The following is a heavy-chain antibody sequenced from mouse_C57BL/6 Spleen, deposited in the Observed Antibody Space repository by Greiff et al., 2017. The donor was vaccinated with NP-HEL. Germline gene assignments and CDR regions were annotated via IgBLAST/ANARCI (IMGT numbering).Heavy chain of an antibody. CDR2: IYPGDGDT. Sequence: VQRVESGAELVKPGASVKISCKASGYAFSSYWMNWVKQRPGKGLEWIGQIYPGDGDTNYNGKFKGKATLTADKSSSTAYMQLSSLPSEDYAVYFCARCDGSSLATWFAYWGQETLVTVSA. CDR1: GYAFSSYW. CDR3: ARCDGSSLATWFAY. D-gene: IGHD1-1*01. J-gene: IGHJ3*01. V-gene: IGHV1-80*01.